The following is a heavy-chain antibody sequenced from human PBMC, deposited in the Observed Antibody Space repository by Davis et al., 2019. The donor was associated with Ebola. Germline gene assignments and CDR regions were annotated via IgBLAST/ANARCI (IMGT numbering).Heavy chain of an antibody. D-gene: IGHD6-19*01. CDR1: GGSISSYY. CDR3: ARSSGWYYFDY. Sequence: SETLSLTCTVSGGSISSYYWSWIRQPPGKGLEWTGSIYYSGSTYYNPSLKSRVTISVDTSKNQFSLSVSSVTVADSAVYYCARSSGWYYFDYWGQGSLVTVSS. CDR2: IYYSGST. V-gene: IGHV4-59*12. J-gene: IGHJ4*02.